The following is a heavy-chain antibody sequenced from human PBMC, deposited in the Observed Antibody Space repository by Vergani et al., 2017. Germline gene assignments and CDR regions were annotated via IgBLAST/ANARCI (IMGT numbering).Heavy chain of an antibody. Sequence: EVQLVESGGGLVQPGGSLRLSCAASGFTFSSYWMSWVRLAPGKGLEWVANIKQDGIEKYYVDSVKGQFTISRDNAKNSLYLQINSLRAEDTAVYYCARVDWYSGDYWGQGTLVTVSS. D-gene: IGHD3-9*01. J-gene: IGHJ4*02. CDR3: ARVDWYSGDY. V-gene: IGHV3-7*01. CDR1: GFTFSSYW. CDR2: IKQDGIEK.